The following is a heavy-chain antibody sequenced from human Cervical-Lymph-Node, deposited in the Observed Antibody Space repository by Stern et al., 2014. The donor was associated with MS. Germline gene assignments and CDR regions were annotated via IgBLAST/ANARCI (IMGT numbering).Heavy chain of an antibody. CDR3: AKDISERHYYFDS. V-gene: IGHV3-9*01. D-gene: IGHD3-16*02. J-gene: IGHJ4*02. CDR2: ISWNSNNI. Sequence: EVQLVESGGGSVQPGRSLRLSCAASEFTFDDCAMHWVRQAPGKGLGWVSGISWNSNNIGLADSVRGRFTISRDNAKNSLYLQMNGLRPEDTALYYCAKDISERHYYFDSWGEGTLVTVSS. CDR1: EFTFDDCA.